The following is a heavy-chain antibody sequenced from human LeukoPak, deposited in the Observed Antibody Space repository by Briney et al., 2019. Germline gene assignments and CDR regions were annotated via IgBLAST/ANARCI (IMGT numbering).Heavy chain of an antibody. V-gene: IGHV4-59*08. CDR3: AGYGGNSRAAFDI. CDR1: GGSISTYY. D-gene: IGHD4-23*01. CDR2: IYYSGST. J-gene: IGHJ3*02. Sequence: SETLSLTCTVSGGSISTYYWSWIRQPPGKGLEWIGYIYYSGSTNYNPSLKSRVTISVDTSKNQFSLKLSSVTAADTAVYYCAGYGGNSRAAFDIWGQGTMVTVSS.